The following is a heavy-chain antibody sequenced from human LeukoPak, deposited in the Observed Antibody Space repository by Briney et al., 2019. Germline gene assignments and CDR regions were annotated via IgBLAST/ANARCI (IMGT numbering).Heavy chain of an antibody. CDR3: ARDQRFGHFDS. CDR2: ISSSSIYI. V-gene: IGHV3-21*01. J-gene: IGHJ4*02. CDR1: GFTFNVYN. Sequence: GGSLSLFCAASGFTFNVYNMNWVRQAPGKGLEWVSSISSSSIYIYYADSVKGRFTISRDNANNSLYLQVNSLRAEDTAVYYCARDQRFGHFDSWGQASPLSVSS. D-gene: IGHD3-10*01.